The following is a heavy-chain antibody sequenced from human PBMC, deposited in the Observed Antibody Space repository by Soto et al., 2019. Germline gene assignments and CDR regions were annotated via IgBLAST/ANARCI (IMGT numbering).Heavy chain of an antibody. D-gene: IGHD3-22*01. CDR2: FDPEAGEK. V-gene: IGHV1-24*01. CDR3: ATLYDSSGFHRGYCFDS. J-gene: IGHJ4*02. CDR1: GYTVSELS. Sequence: QVQLEQSGAEVKRPGASVKVSCKVSGYTVSELSMNWLRQGPGKALEWIGGFDPEAGEKIFSQKFQGRVITTEDTSTDFAYMELTSLTSDDTAVYYCATLYDSSGFHRGYCFDSWGQGTLVTVSS.